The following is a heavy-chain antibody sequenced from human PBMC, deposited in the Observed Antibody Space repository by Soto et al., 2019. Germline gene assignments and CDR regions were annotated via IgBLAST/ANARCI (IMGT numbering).Heavy chain of an antibody. Sequence: ASVKVSCKASGYTFTGYHMHSVRQAPGQGLEWMGWINPNSGVTIYAQKFQGRVIMTRETPITTAYMELSRLTSDDTAVYYCARRLGLLVTPIPGYWGQGTLVTVSS. CDR2: INPNSGVT. J-gene: IGHJ4*02. CDR1: GYTFTGYH. D-gene: IGHD2-21*02. V-gene: IGHV1-2*02. CDR3: ARRLGLLVTPIPGY.